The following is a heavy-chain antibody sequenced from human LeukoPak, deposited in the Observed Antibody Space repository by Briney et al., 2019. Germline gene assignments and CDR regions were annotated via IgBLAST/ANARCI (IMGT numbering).Heavy chain of an antibody. D-gene: IGHD5-18*01. Sequence: PSETLSLTCTVSGGSISSYYWSWIRQPPGKGLEWIGYIHYSGSTNYNPSLKSRVTISVDTSKNQFSLKLSSVTAADTVVYYCARWAPYSYGPYYYYYMDVWGKGTTVTVSS. V-gene: IGHV4-59*01. CDR3: ARWAPYSYGPYYYYYMDV. J-gene: IGHJ6*03. CDR2: IHYSGST. CDR1: GGSISSYY.